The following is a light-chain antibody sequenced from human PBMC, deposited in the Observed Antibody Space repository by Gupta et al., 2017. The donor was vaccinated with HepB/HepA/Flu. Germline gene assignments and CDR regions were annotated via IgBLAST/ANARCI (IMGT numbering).Light chain of an antibody. CDR1: SGYSHYS. CDR3: ETWDSNICG. J-gene: IGLJ2*01. V-gene: IGLV4-60*03. CDR2: GDISGRY. Sequence: QLMVTPSSSASASLGSSVKLTCTLSSGYSHYSNGWHQQQPGKAPRFLRFGDISGRYNKGSGTPDFFYGASSGAARYPTIAHLQAEDDDYYYCETWDSNICGFGGGTKLTVL.